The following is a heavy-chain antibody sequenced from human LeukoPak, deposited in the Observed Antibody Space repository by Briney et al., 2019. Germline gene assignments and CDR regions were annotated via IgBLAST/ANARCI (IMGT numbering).Heavy chain of an antibody. V-gene: IGHV3-21*01. CDR3: AKDQGDFWRDRFDY. J-gene: IGHJ4*02. Sequence: PGGSLRLSCAASGFTFSSYSMNWVRQAPGKGLEWVSSISSSSSYIYYADSVKGRFTISRDNSKNTLYLQMNSLRAEDTAVYYCAKDQGDFWRDRFDYWGQGTLVTVSS. D-gene: IGHD3-3*01. CDR2: ISSSSSYI. CDR1: GFTFSSYS.